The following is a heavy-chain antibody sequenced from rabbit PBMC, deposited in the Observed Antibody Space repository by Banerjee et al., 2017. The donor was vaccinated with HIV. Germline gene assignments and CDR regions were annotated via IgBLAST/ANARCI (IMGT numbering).Heavy chain of an antibody. V-gene: IGHV1S40*01. CDR2: IYAGSSGST. CDR1: GFSFSNYY. Sequence: QSLEESGGDLVKPGASLTLTCTASGFSFSNYYIYWVRQAPGKGLEWIACIYAGSSGSTYYASWAKGRFTISKTSSTTVTLQMTSLTAADTATYFCARGDAGSRVSSYGFNLWGQGTLVTVS. CDR3: ARGDAGSRVSSYGFNL. D-gene: IGHD4-2*01. J-gene: IGHJ4*01.